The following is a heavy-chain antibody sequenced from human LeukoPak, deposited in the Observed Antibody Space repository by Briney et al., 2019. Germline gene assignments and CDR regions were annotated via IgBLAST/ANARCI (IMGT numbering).Heavy chain of an antibody. CDR3: ASTIHGSTSDEEGYYPKWFDP. Sequence: PGGSLRLSCSAPASVFSRLTMNWFRQSPGKGLEWVSSISTSSNYIFYSDSVKGRFNISRDNTKNSLFLDMTTLRDEDTAVYYCASTIHGSTSDEEGYYPKWFDPWGQGTVVTVSS. CDR2: ISTSSNYI. D-gene: IGHD3-3*01. V-gene: IGHV3-21*01. J-gene: IGHJ5*01. CDR1: ASVFSRLT.